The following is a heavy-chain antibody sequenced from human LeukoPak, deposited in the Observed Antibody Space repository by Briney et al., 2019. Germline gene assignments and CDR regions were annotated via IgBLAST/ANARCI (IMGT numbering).Heavy chain of an antibody. V-gene: IGHV4-59*01. D-gene: IGHD3-22*01. CDR2: IYYSGST. CDR1: GGSISSYY. CDR3: ARYYDGDHFDY. Sequence: SETLSLTCTVSGGSISSYYWSWIRQPPGKGLEWIGYIYYSGSTNYNPSLKSRVTISVDTSKNQFSLKLSSVTAADTAVYYCARYYDGDHFDYWGQGTLVTVSS. J-gene: IGHJ4*02.